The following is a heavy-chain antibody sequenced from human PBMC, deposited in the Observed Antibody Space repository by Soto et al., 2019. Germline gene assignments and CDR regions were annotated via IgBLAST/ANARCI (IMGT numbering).Heavy chain of an antibody. D-gene: IGHD3-10*01. CDR3: ARFGVYYYGSGSYNWFDP. Sequence: SATLSLTCTVSGGSISSGGYYWSWIRQQPGKGLEWIGYIYYSGSTNYNPSLKSRVTISVDTSKNQFSLKLSSVTAADTAVYYCARFGVYYYGSGSYNWFDPWGQGTLVTVSS. CDR2: IYYSGST. J-gene: IGHJ5*02. CDR1: GGSISSGGYY. V-gene: IGHV4-61*08.